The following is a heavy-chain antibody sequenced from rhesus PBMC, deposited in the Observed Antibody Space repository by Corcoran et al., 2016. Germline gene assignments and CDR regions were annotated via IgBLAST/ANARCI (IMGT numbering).Heavy chain of an antibody. Sequence: QLQLQESGPGLVKPSETLSVTCAASGGSLSSSYWSWLRQAPGKGLEWIGYIYGSGSSTNYNPSLKSRVTLSVDTSKNQLSLKLSSVTTADTAVYYCAREGPGSSYFDYWGQGVLVTVSS. D-gene: IGHD4-29*01. CDR3: AREGPGSSYFDY. CDR1: GGSLSSSY. J-gene: IGHJ4*01. V-gene: IGHV4-169*02. CDR2: IYGSGSST.